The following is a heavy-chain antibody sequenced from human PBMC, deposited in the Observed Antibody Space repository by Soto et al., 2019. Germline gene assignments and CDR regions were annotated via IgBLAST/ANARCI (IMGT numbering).Heavy chain of an antibody. J-gene: IGHJ5*02. D-gene: IGHD1-26*01. CDR1: GYTLTELS. CDR2: FDPEDGET. V-gene: IGHV1-24*01. CDR3: AADPRIVGATKWGWGWFEP. Sequence: QVQLVQSGAEVKKPGASVKVSCKVSGYTLTELSMHWVRQAPGKGLEWMGGFDPEDGETIYGQKFQGRVTMTEDTSTDTAYMELSSLRSEDTAVYYCAADPRIVGATKWGWGWFEPWGQGALVTVSS.